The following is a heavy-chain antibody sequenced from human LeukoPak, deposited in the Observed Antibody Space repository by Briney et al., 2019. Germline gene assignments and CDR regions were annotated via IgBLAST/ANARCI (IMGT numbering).Heavy chain of an antibody. CDR3: ARVRLRFLEWFPRLDAFDI. V-gene: IGHV4-34*01. D-gene: IGHD3-3*01. J-gene: IGHJ3*02. CDR1: AFIFSGHW. Sequence: GSLRLSCEGSAFIFSGHWMNWIRQPPGKGLEWIGEINHSGSTNYNPSLKSRVTISVDTSKNQFSLKLSSVTAADTAVYYCARVRLRFLEWFPRLDAFDIWGQGTMVTVSS. CDR2: INHSGST.